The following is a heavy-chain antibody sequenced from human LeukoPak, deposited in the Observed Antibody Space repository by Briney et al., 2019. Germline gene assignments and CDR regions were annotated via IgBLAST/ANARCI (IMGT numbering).Heavy chain of an antibody. V-gene: IGHV1-24*01. Sequence: GASVKVSCKVSGYTLTELSMHWVRQAPGKGLEWMGGFDPEDGETIYAQKFQGRVTMTEDTSTDTAYMELSSLTSEDTAFYYCARGSGYSWYNPFDYWGQGTLVTVSS. D-gene: IGHD6-13*01. CDR1: GYTLTELS. J-gene: IGHJ4*02. CDR3: ARGSGYSWYNPFDY. CDR2: FDPEDGET.